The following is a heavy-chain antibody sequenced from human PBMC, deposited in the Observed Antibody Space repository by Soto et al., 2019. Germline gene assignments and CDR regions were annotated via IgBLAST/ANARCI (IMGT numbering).Heavy chain of an antibody. Sequence: SETLSLTCAVYGGSFSGYYYWWIRPPPGKGEGWGWGSNDSGSTNYDPTLQSRVTISVDTSKNQYSLKLSSVTAADTAVYYCARGAIEIATKRPFDYWGQGTLVTVSS. CDR1: GGSFSGYY. CDR2: SNDSGST. CDR3: ARGAIEIATKRPFDY. D-gene: IGHD2-21*01. J-gene: IGHJ4*02. V-gene: IGHV4-34*01.